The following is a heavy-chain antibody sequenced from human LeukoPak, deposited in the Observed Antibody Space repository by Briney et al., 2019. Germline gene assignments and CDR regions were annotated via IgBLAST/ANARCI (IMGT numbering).Heavy chain of an antibody. J-gene: IGHJ5*02. CDR2: IYYSGST. CDR1: GGSISSGGYY. Sequence: SETLSLTCTVSGGSISSGGYYWSWIRQHPGKGLEWIGYIYYSGSTYYNPSLKSRVTISVDTSKNQFSLKLSSVTAADTAVYYCARALPGQWQYWFDPWGQGTLVTVSS. CDR3: ARALPGQWQYWFDP. D-gene: IGHD6-19*01. V-gene: IGHV4-31*03.